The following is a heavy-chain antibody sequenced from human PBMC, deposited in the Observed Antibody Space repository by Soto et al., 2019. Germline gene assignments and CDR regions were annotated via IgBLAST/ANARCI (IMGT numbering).Heavy chain of an antibody. D-gene: IGHD3-10*01. CDR3: ARGIGAFDY. CDR1: CDSISTYDYY. V-gene: IGHV4-30-4*01. J-gene: IGHJ4*02. CDR2: IYYSGTT. Sequence: SETLSLTCTVSCDSISTYDYYCTGFRQPPGEGLQWIGYIYYSGTTFYNPSLKSRITLSMDTSKNQFSLRLSSVTVADTAVYYCARGIGAFDYSGQGPLVTVSS.